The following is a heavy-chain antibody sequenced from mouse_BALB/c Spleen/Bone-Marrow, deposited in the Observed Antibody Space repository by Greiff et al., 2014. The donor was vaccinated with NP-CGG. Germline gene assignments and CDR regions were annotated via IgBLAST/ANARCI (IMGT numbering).Heavy chain of an antibody. J-gene: IGHJ2*01. CDR3: ARSGNFFDY. D-gene: IGHD1-3*01. V-gene: IGHV3-2*02. CDR2: ITYSGGT. CDR1: GYSITSDYA. Sequence: DVKLQESGPGLVKPSQSLSLTCTVTGYSITSDYAWNWIRQFPGNKLEWMGHITYSGGTSCNPSLKSRISFTRDTSKNQFFLQLNSVTIEDTATYYCARSGNFFDYWGQGTTLTVSS.